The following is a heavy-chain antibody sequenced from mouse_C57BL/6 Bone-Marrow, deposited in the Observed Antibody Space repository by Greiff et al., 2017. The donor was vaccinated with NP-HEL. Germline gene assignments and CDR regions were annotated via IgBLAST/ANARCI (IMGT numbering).Heavy chain of an antibody. CDR1: GFNIKDYY. J-gene: IGHJ2*01. D-gene: IGHD1-1*01. CDR3: ALITTVVAHDFDY. Sequence: EVQGVESGAELVKPGASVKLSCTASGFNIKDYYMHWVKQRTEQGLEWIGRIDPEDGETKYAPKFQGKATITADTSSNTAYLQLSSLTSEDTAVYYCALITTVVAHDFDYWGQGTTLTVSS. CDR2: IDPEDGET. V-gene: IGHV14-2*01.